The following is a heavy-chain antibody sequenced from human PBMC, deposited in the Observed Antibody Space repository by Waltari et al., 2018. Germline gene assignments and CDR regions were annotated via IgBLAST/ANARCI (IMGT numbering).Heavy chain of an antibody. V-gene: IGHV1-18*01. J-gene: IGHJ4*02. CDR1: GYTFTNYG. CDR2: VSPNTGDT. CDR3: SRIMTSNTDY. Sequence: QVQLVQSGAEVMKPGAAVTVSCRASGYTFTNYGINWVRQAPGQGLEWIGWVSPNTGDTQFAQKFQDRVTMPTDTPSSTAYMELGSLRSDDTAVLYCSRIMTSNTDYWGQGTLVTVSS. D-gene: IGHD2-8*01.